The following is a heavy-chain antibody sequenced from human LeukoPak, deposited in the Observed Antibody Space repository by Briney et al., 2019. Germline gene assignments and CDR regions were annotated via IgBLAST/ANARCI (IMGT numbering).Heavy chain of an antibody. J-gene: IGHJ4*02. Sequence: SETLSLTCAVYGGSFSGYYRSWIRQPPGKGLEWIGEINHSGSTNYNPSLKSRVTISVDTSKNQFSLKLSSVTAADTAVYYCARGGYSYYYDSSGYFIPAIWGQGTLVTVSS. D-gene: IGHD3-22*01. CDR2: INHSGST. CDR3: ARGGYSYYYDSSGYFIPAI. CDR1: GGSFSGYY. V-gene: IGHV4-34*01.